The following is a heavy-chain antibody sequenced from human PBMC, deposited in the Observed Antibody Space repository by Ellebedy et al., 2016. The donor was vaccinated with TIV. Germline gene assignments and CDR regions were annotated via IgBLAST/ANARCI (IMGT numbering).Heavy chain of an antibody. J-gene: IGHJ4*02. CDR3: ARTKEQVEFYFDY. CDR2: VFYTGRT. CDR1: GGSISGNY. D-gene: IGHD1-1*01. Sequence: MPSETLSLTCSVSGGSISGNYWSWIRQPAGRGLEWIGRVFYTGRTTYNPSLKSRVIMSVDTSRNPFSLRLSSVTAADTAMYFCARTKEQVEFYFDYWGQGILVTVSS. V-gene: IGHV4-4*07.